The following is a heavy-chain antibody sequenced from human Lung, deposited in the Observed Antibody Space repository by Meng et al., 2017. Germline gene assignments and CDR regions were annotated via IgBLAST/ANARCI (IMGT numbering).Heavy chain of an antibody. Sequence: QGQLVESGAEVKEPGASVKVSCEASGYTLSNDGFSWVRQAPGQGLEWLGWINTYNGKTDYAQKFQGRITMTTDTFTSTAYMELRNLRSDDTAVYYCATRGNPYLNCWGQGTLVTVSS. V-gene: IGHV1-18*01. CDR2: INTYNGKT. CDR3: ATRGNPYLNC. J-gene: IGHJ4*02. CDR1: GYTLSNDG.